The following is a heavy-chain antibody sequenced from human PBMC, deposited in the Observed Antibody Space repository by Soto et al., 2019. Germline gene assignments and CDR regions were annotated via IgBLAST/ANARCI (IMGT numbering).Heavy chain of an antibody. CDR3: TKEELGRDH. CDR2: IYANDNR. Sequence: EVQLVESGGGLIQPGGSLRLSCAVSGFTVSSNSMSWVRQAPGKGLEWVSIIYANDNRYYADSVKGRFTISRDNSKNTLYLQMNSLRAEDTAVYYCTKEELGRDHWGQGTLVTVSS. J-gene: IGHJ5*02. CDR1: GFTVSSNS. V-gene: IGHV3-53*01. D-gene: IGHD1-7*01.